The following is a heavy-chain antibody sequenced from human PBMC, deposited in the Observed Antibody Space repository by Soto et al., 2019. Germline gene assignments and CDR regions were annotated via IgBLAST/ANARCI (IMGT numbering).Heavy chain of an antibody. V-gene: IGHV3-15*01. J-gene: IGHJ3*02. CDR2: IKSKTDGGTT. CDR1: GFTFSNAW. Sequence: GGSLRLSCAASGFTFSNAWMSWVRQAPGKGLEWVGRIKSKTDGGTTDYAAPVKGRFTISRDDSKNTLYLQMNSLKTEDTAVYYCTTKVPYSSGWYAGDAFDIWGQGTMVTVSS. D-gene: IGHD6-19*01. CDR3: TTKVPYSSGWYAGDAFDI.